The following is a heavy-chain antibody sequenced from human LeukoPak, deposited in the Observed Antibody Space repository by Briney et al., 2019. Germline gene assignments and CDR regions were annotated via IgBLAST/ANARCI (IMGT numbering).Heavy chain of an antibody. D-gene: IGHD2-15*01. V-gene: IGHV5-51*01. CDR2: IYPGDSDT. Sequence: GESLKISCKGSGYSFTSYWIGWVRQMPGKGLEWMGIIYPGDSDTRYSPSFQGQVTISADKSITTAYLQWGSLKASDTAMYYCARARFCSSGTCYAENWGQGTLVTVSS. J-gene: IGHJ4*02. CDR3: ARARFCSSGTCYAEN. CDR1: GYSFTSYW.